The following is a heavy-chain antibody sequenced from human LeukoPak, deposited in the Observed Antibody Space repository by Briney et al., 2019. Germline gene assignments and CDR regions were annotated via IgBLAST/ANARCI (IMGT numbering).Heavy chain of an antibody. CDR3: AKRARYYYDSSGYYGY. Sequence: GGSLRLSCAASGFTFSSYAMSWFRQAPGKGLEWVSAISGSGGSTYYADSVKGRFTISRDNSKNTLYLQMNSLRAEDTAVYYCAKRARYYYDSSGYYGYWGQRTLVTVSS. V-gene: IGHV3-23*01. CDR1: GFTFSSYA. J-gene: IGHJ4*02. CDR2: ISGSGGST. D-gene: IGHD3-22*01.